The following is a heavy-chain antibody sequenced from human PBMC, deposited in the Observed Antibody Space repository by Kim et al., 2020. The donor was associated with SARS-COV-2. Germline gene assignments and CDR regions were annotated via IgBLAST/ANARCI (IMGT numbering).Heavy chain of an antibody. Sequence: KYYLDPVKGRFTISRDNAKNSLYLQMNSLRAEDTAVYYCASLSSSSWYFDYWGQGTLVTVSS. V-gene: IGHV3-7*01. D-gene: IGHD6-13*01. CDR2: K. J-gene: IGHJ4*02. CDR3: ASLSSSSWYFDY.